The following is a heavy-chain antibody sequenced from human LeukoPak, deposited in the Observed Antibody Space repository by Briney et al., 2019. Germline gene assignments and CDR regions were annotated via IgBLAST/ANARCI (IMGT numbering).Heavy chain of an antibody. CDR2: IYYSGYT. J-gene: IGHJ5*02. Sequence: SETLSLTCSVSGDSISSSSYYWGWIRQPPGKGLEWIGTIYYSGYTYYNPSLKSRVTISVDTSKNQFSLKLSSVTAADTAVYYCARGLFKGWFDPWGQGTLVTVSS. V-gene: IGHV4-39*07. CDR1: GDSISSSSYY. D-gene: IGHD2-21*01. CDR3: ARGLFKGWFDP.